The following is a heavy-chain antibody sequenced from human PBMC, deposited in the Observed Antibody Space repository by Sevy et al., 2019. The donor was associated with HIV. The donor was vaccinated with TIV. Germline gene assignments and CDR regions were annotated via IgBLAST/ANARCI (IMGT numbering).Heavy chain of an antibody. V-gene: IGHV3-15*01. D-gene: IGHD3-22*01. Sequence: GGSLRLSCAASGFTFSNAWMSWVRQAPGKGLEWVGRIKSKTDGGTTDYAAPEIGRFTISTDDSKNTPYQQMNSLKTEDTAVYYCTTEGFTRIVVVSEFDYWGQGTLVTVSS. CDR2: IKSKTDGGTT. CDR3: TTEGFTRIVVVSEFDY. J-gene: IGHJ4*02. CDR1: GFTFSNAW.